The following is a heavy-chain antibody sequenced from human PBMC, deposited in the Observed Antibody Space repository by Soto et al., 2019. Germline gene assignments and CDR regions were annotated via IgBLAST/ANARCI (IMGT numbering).Heavy chain of an antibody. Sequence: SETLSLTCTVSGGSISSYYWSWFRQSPGKRMEWIGYVHHSWGSSYNPSLQSRVAISLDTSKSQFSLKVTSVTATDTAVYYCARAFAIDWYTYYFDYWGQGPLVTVSS. CDR2: VHHSWGS. CDR1: GGSISSYY. CDR3: ARAFAIDWYTYYFDY. V-gene: IGHV4-59*08. D-gene: IGHD3-9*01. J-gene: IGHJ4*02.